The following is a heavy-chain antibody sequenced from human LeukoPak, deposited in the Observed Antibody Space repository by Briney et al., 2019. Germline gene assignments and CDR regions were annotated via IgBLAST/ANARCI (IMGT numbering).Heavy chain of an antibody. J-gene: IGHJ4*02. CDR3: ARGTDWGHFDY. D-gene: IGHD7-27*01. CDR2: INPNSGGT. Sequence: EASVKVSCKASGYTFTGYYMHWVRPAPGQGVAWMGWINPNSGGTNYAQKFPGRVTTTRDTSISTAYMEPSRLRSARTAVYYCARGTDWGHFDYCGQGTLVTVSS. CDR1: GYTFTGYY. V-gene: IGHV1-2*02.